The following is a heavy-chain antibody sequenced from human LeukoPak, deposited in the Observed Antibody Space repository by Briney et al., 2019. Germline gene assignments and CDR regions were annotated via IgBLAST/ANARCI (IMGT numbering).Heavy chain of an antibody. Sequence: GGSLRLSCAASGFTFSSYGMHWVRQAPGKGLEWVAHIWYDGSNKFYADSVKGRFTISRDNSKNTLYLQMNSLRAEDTAVYYCATEGGSLEKINYWGQGTLVTVSS. CDR3: ATEGGSLEKINY. J-gene: IGHJ4*02. D-gene: IGHD5-24*01. V-gene: IGHV3-33*01. CDR2: IWYDGSNK. CDR1: GFTFSSYG.